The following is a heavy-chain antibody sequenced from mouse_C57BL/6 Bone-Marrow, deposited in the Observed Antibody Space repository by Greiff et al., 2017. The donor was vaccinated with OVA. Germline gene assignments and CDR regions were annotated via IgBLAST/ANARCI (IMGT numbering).Heavy chain of an antibody. V-gene: IGHV1-42*01. CDR3: ARPIYYGTFAY. J-gene: IGHJ3*01. D-gene: IGHD2-1*01. Sequence: VQLQQSGPELVKPGASVKISCKASGYSFTGYYMNWVKQSPEKSLEWIGEINPSTGGTTYNQKFKAKATLTVDKSSSTAYMQLKSLTSEDSAVYYCARPIYYGTFAYWGQGTLVTVSA. CDR1: GYSFTGYY. CDR2: INPSTGGT.